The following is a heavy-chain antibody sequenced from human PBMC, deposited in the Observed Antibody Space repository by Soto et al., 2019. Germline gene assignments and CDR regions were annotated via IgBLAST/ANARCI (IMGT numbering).Heavy chain of an antibody. D-gene: IGHD2-2*01. J-gene: IGHJ6*03. V-gene: IGHV3-21*01. CDR1: GFTFSSYS. Sequence: EVQLVESGGGLVKPGGSLRLSCAASGFTFSSYSMNWVRQAPGKGLEWVSSISSSSSYIYYADSVKGRFTISRDNAKNSLYLQMNSLRAEDTAVYYCARSPYQPHTILQYYYYYYMDVWGKGTTVTVSS. CDR3: ARSPYQPHTILQYYYYYYMDV. CDR2: ISSSSSYI.